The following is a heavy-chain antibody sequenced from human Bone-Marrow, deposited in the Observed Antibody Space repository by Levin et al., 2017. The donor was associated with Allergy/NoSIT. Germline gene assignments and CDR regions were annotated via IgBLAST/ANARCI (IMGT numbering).Heavy chain of an antibody. CDR1: GLSFSSYW. V-gene: IGHV3-7*01. J-gene: IGHJ4*02. Sequence: GGSLRLSCAASGLSFSSYWMTWVRQAPGKGLEWVATIKHDGSERYYVDSVKGRFTISRDNAKNSLYLQMNSLRVEDTAVYYCAKESLGGYDDVWGSYRYTDYWGQGTLITV. D-gene: IGHD3-16*02. CDR2: IKHDGSER. CDR3: AKESLGGYDDVWGSYRYTDY.